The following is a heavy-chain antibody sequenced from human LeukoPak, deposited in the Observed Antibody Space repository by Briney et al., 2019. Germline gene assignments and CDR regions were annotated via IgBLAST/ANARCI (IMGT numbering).Heavy chain of an antibody. CDR3: ARLRSGSYYFDY. Sequence: PSQTLSLTCTVSGGSISSGGYYWSWIRQHPGKGLEWIGYIYYSGSTYYNPSLKGRVIISVDTSKNQFPLKLSSVTAADTAVYSCARLRSGSYYFDYWGQGTLVTVSS. CDR1: GGSISSGGYY. V-gene: IGHV4-31*03. J-gene: IGHJ4*02. D-gene: IGHD3-10*01. CDR2: IYYSGST.